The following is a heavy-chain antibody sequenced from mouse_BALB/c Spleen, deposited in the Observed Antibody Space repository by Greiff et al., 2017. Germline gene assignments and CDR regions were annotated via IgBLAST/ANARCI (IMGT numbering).Heavy chain of an antibody. J-gene: IGHJ2*01. CDR3: ARSSSMITTEEGVDY. Sequence: QVQLQQPGAELVRPGASVKISCKASGYAFSSSWMNWVKQRPGQGLEWIGRIYPGDGDTNYNGKFKGKATLTADKSSSTAYMQLSSLTSVDSAVYFCARSSSMITTEEGVDYWGQGTTLTVSS. CDR2: IYPGDGDT. D-gene: IGHD2-4*01. CDR1: GYAFSSSW. V-gene: IGHV1-80*01.